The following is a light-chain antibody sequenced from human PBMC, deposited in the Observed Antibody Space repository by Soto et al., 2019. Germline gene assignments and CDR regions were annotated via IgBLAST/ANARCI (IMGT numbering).Light chain of an antibody. CDR1: SSNIGAGYD. Sequence: ALTQPPSVSGAPGQRVTISCTGSSSNIGAGYDVHWYQQLPGTAPKLLIYGNSNRPSGVPDRFSGSKSGTSASLAITGLQAEDEADYYCQSYDSSLSGYVVGTGTKATVL. CDR2: GNS. V-gene: IGLV1-40*01. CDR3: QSYDSSLSGYV. J-gene: IGLJ1*01.